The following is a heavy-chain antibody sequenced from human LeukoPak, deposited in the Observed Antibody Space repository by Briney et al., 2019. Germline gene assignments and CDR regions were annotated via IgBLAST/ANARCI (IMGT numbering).Heavy chain of an antibody. J-gene: IGHJ4*02. Sequence: SETLSLTCTVSGGSISSYYWSWIRQPPGKGLEWIGYVYDGGSTNYNPSLKSRVTISVDTSKNQFSLKLSSVTAADTAVYYCARRSYSNFDYWGQGTLVTVSS. V-gene: IGHV4-59*08. CDR3: ARRSYSNFDY. CDR1: GGSISSYY. CDR2: VYDGGST. D-gene: IGHD2-21*01.